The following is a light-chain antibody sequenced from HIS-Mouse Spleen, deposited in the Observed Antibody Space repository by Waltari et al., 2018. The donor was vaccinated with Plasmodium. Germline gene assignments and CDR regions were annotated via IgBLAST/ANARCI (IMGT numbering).Light chain of an antibody. Sequence: QSALTQPPSASGSPGQSVTIYFTGPTRDLGGYHYVSWYQQHPGKAPKLMIYEVSKRPSGVPDRFSGSKSGNTASLTVSELQAEDEADYYCSSYAGSNNLVFGGGTKLTVL. J-gene: IGLJ2*01. CDR1: TRDLGGYHY. V-gene: IGLV2-8*01. CDR2: EVS. CDR3: SSYAGSNNLV.